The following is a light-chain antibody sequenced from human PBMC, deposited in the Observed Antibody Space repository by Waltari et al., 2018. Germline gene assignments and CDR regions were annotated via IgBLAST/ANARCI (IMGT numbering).Light chain of an antibody. J-gene: IGKJ4*01. CDR1: QDKRNH. V-gene: IGKV1-33*01. CDR2: DAS. Sequence: DIQMTQSPSSLSASVGDRVTITCQASQDKRNHLNWYQQKPGKAPKLLIYDASYLEIGVPSRFSGSGSGTEFTLTISSLQPEDIATYYCQQYGSPPSVTFGGGTKVEIK. CDR3: QQYGSPPSVT.